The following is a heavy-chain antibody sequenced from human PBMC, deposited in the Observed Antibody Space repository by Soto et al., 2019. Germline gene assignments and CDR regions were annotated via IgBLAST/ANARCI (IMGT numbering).Heavy chain of an antibody. CDR1: GGSFSGYY. J-gene: IGHJ3*02. D-gene: IGHD1-26*01. V-gene: IGHV4-34*01. CDR2: INHSGST. Sequence: QVQLQQWGAGLLKPSETLSLTCAVYGGSFSGYYWSWIRQPPGKGLEWIGEINHSGSTNYNPSLKSRVTISVDMSKKPFSLKLHSVTAADTAVYYCARGDKTTVGAALRSPMSAFDIWGQGTMVTVSS. CDR3: ARGDKTTVGAALRSPMSAFDI.